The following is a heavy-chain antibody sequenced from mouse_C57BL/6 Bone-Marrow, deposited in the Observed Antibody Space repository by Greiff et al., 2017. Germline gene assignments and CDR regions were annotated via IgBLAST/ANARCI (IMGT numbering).Heavy chain of an antibody. V-gene: IGHV1-54*01. CDR1: GYAFTNYL. CDR2: INPGSGGT. D-gene: IGHD3-2*02. Sequence: QVQLQQSGAELVRPGTSVKVSCKASGYAFTNYLIEWVKQRPGQGLEWIGVINPGSGGTNYNEKFKGKATLTADKSSSTAYMQLSSLPSEDAAVDCCAGCRLKLEGDYWGKGTSVTVSS. CDR3: AGCRLKLEGDY. J-gene: IGHJ4*01.